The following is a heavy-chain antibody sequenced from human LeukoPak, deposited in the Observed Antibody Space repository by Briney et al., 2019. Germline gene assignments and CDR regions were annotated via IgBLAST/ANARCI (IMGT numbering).Heavy chain of an antibody. CDR2: IYYSGST. D-gene: IGHD2-2*01. Sequence: SETLSLTCTVSGGSISSYYWSWIRQPPGKGLEWIGYIYYSGSTNYNPSLKSRVTISVDTSKNRFSLKLSSVTAADTAVYYCARRSTLRLNWYFDLWGRGTLVTVSS. J-gene: IGHJ2*01. CDR1: GGSISSYY. CDR3: ARRSTLRLNWYFDL. V-gene: IGHV4-59*08.